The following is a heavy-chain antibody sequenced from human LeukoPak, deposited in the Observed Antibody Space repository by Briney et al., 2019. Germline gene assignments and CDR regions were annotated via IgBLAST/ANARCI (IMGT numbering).Heavy chain of an antibody. CDR2: IWYDGSKK. CDR1: GFTFSNYG. CDR3: ARDSRGATGLDY. J-gene: IGHJ4*02. D-gene: IGHD5-12*01. Sequence: GALRLSCAASGFTFSNYGMHWVRQAPGKGLEWVAVIWYDGSKKYYADSVKGRFTISRVNSKNTLYLQMNSLSAEDTAVYYCARDSRGATGLDYWGQGTLVTVSS. V-gene: IGHV3-33*01.